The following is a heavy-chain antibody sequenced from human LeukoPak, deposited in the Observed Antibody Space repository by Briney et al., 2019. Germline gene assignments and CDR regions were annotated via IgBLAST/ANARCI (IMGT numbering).Heavy chain of an antibody. Sequence: PGGSLRLSCAASGFTFSDYYMSWIRQAPGKGLEWVSYISSSGSTIYNADSVKGRFTISRDNTKNSLYLQMNSLRAEDTAVYYCARGDYVWGPSGYYFDYWVLGTLVNVSS. V-gene: IGHV3-11*04. CDR1: GFTFSDYY. D-gene: IGHD3-16*01. CDR3: ARGDYVWGPSGYYFDY. CDR2: ISSSGSTI. J-gene: IGHJ4*02.